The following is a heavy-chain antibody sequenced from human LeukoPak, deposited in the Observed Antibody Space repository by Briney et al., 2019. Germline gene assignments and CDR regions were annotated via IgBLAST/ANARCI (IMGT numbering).Heavy chain of an antibody. J-gene: IGHJ6*02. CDR3: EGAAAGTLPSSGYGMDV. CDR1: GFTVSSNY. CDR2: IYSGGST. V-gene: IGHV3-66*01. Sequence: PGGSLRLSCAASGFTVSSNYMSWVRRAPGKGLEWVSVIYSGGSTYYADSVKGRFTISRDNSKNTLYLQMNSLRAEDTAVYYCEGAAAGTLPSSGYGMDVWGQGTTVTVSS. D-gene: IGHD6-13*01.